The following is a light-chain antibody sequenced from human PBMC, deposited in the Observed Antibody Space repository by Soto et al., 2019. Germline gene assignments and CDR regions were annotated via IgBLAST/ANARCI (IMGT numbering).Light chain of an antibody. V-gene: IGKV1-27*01. CDR2: GAC. Sequence: DIQMTQSPSSLSASVGDRVTITRRASQGISNYLAWYQQKPGKVPKLLMYGACTLQSGVPSRFSGSGSGTEFTLIISSLQPEDVATYYCQKYNSAPQTFGPGTKVDIK. CDR1: QGISNY. CDR3: QKYNSAPQT. J-gene: IGKJ3*01.